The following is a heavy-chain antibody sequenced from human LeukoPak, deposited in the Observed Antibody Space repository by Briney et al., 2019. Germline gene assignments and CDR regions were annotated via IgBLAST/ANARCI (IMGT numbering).Heavy chain of an antibody. V-gene: IGHV3-7*01. J-gene: IGHJ3*02. CDR1: GFTFSSYW. Sequence: GGSLRLSCEASGFTFSSYWMNWVRQAPGKGLEWVADIKPDGKKESYVDSVKGRVSISRDNAKNSLYLQMNSLRADDTAIYYCAREGILLGAFDIWGQGTTVTVSS. CDR3: AREGILLGAFDI. CDR2: IKPDGKKE. D-gene: IGHD2-15*01.